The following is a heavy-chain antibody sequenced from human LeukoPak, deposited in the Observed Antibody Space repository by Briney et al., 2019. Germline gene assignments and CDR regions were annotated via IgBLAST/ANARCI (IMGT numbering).Heavy chain of an antibody. CDR1: GFTFSSYS. CDR2: ISSSSSNI. D-gene: IGHD1-1*01. CDR3: ARCTTGRTFGSLREIKRSREIDY. Sequence: PGGSLRLSCAASGFTFSSYSMNWVRQAPGKGLEWVSSISSSSSNIYYADSVKGRFTISRDNAKNSLCLQMDSLRVEDTAVYYCARCTTGRTFGSLREIKRSREIDYWGQGTLVTVSS. V-gene: IGHV3-21*01. J-gene: IGHJ4*02.